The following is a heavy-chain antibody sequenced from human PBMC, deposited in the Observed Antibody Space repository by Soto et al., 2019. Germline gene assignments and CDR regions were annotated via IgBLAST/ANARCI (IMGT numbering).Heavy chain of an antibody. J-gene: IGHJ4*02. Sequence: SETLSLTSTVSGGSIGSHYWSWIRQPPGKGLEWIGYIYYSGSTNYNPSLKSRVTISLDTSKNQFSLMLNSVTAADTAVYYCALAAAGSLDYWGRGTLVTVSS. CDR3: ALAAAGSLDY. V-gene: IGHV4-59*08. CDR1: GGSIGSHY. CDR2: IYYSGST. D-gene: IGHD6-13*01.